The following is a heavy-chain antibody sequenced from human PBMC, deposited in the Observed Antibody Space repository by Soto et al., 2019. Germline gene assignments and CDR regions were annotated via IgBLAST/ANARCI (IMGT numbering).Heavy chain of an antibody. Sequence: GGSLRLSCAASGFTFSSYWMSWVRQAPGKGLEWVANIKQDGSEKYYVDSVKGRFTISRDNAKNSLYLQMNSLRAEDTAVYYCARARNPVATGAFYFDYWGQGTLVTVSS. J-gene: IGHJ4*02. D-gene: IGHD4-17*01. CDR2: IKQDGSEK. CDR1: GFTFSSYW. CDR3: ARARNPVATGAFYFDY. V-gene: IGHV3-7*05.